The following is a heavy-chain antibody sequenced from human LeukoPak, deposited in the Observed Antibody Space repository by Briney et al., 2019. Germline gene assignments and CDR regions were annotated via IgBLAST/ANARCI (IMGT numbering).Heavy chain of an antibody. CDR1: GFTFSTYW. J-gene: IGHJ4*02. V-gene: IGHV3-21*01. Sequence: ESGGSLRLSCAASGFTFSTYWMSWVRQAPGKGLEWVSSISSSSSYIYYADSVKGRFTISRDNAKNSLYLQMNSLRAEDTAVYYCARWAGDFWTGLYYFDYWGQGTLVTVSS. CDR2: ISSSSSYI. CDR3: ARWAGDFWTGLYYFDY. D-gene: IGHD3-3*01.